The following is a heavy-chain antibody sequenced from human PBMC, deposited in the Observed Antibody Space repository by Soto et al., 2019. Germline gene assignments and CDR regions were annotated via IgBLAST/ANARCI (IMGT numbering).Heavy chain of an antibody. CDR1: GGTFSSYT. D-gene: IGHD5-12*01. J-gene: IGHJ3*02. Sequence: QVQLVQSGAEVKKPGSSVKVSCKASGGTFSSYTISWVRQAPGQGLEWMGRIIPILGIANYAQKFQGRVTITEDKSTSTAHMELSSLRSEDTAVYYCARDKGADGDGYKRDKVIGAFDIWGQGTMVTVSS. CDR3: ARDKGADGDGYKRDKVIGAFDI. CDR2: IIPILGIA. V-gene: IGHV1-69*08.